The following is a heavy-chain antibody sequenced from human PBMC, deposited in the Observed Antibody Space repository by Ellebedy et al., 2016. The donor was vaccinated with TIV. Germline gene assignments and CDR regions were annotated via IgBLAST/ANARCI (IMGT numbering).Heavy chain of an antibody. CDR2: INPSGGST. D-gene: IGHD3-3*01. Sequence: ASVKVSXXASGGTFSSYAISWVRQAPGQGLEWMGIINPSGGSTIYAQKFQGRVTMTEDTSTDTAYMELSSLRSEDTAVYYCAIQTYYESYWGQGTLVTVSS. J-gene: IGHJ4*02. V-gene: IGHV1-46*01. CDR3: AIQTYYESY. CDR1: GGTFSSYA.